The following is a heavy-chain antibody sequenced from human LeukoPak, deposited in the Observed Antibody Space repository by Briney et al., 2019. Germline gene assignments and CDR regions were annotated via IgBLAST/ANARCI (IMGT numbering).Heavy chain of an antibody. D-gene: IGHD6-25*01. CDR1: GGSISSYY. J-gene: IGHJ4*02. Sequence: SETLSLTCTVSGGSISSYYWSWIRQPRGKGLEWIGYIYTSGSTNYNPSLKSRVTISVDTSKNQFSLKLSSVTAADTAVYYCARLRGGAAYYWGQGTLVTVSS. CDR2: IYTSGST. CDR3: ARLRGGAAYY. V-gene: IGHV4-4*09.